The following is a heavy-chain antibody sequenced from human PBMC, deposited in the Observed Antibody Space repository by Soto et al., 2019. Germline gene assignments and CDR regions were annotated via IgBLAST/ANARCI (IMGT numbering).Heavy chain of an antibody. CDR1: GGTFSSYT. J-gene: IGHJ5*02. CDR2: IIPILGIA. V-gene: IGHV1-69*04. Sequence: GPPVKVSCKASGGTFSSYTISWVRQAPGQGLEWMGRIIPILGIANYAQKFQGRVTITADKSTSTAYMELSSLRSEDTAVYYCARDKPGGIGAAVHWFDPRGQGTLVTVAS. CDR3: ARDKPGGIGAAVHWFDP. D-gene: IGHD6-13*01.